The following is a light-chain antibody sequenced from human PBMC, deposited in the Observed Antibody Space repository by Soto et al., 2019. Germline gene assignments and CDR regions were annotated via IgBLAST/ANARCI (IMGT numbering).Light chain of an antibody. CDR2: EVS. J-gene: IGLJ1*01. CDR3: ASHTTTNTRV. CDR1: SSDVGAYDY. Sequence: QSVLTQPASVSGCPGQSIAISCTGTSSDVGAYDYVSWYQQHPDRAPRLVIYEVSNRPSGVSNRFSGSKSVNTATLTISGLQAEDEAEYYCASHTTTNTRVFGTGTKVTVL. V-gene: IGLV2-14*03.